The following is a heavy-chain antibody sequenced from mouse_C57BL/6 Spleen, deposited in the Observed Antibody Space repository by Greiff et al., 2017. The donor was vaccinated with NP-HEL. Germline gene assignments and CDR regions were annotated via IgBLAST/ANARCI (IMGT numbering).Heavy chain of an antibody. CDR2: IYPSDSET. V-gene: IGHV1-61*01. CDR1: GYTFTSYW. D-gene: IGHD2-4*01. CDR3: ARTYYDYAWFAY. J-gene: IGHJ3*01. Sequence: QVQLQQPGAELVRPGSSVKLSCKASGYTFTSYWMDWVKQRPGQGLEWIGNIYPSDSETHYNQTFKDKATLTVDKSSSTAYMQLSSLTSEDSAVYYCARTYYDYAWFAYWGQGTLVTVSA.